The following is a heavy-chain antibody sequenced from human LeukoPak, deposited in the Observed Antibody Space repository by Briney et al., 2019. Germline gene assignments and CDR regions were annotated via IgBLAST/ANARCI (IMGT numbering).Heavy chain of an antibody. J-gene: IGHJ4*02. D-gene: IGHD4-17*01. CDR1: GFTFSRNG. Sequence: GGSLRLSCAASGFTFSRNGMTWVRQAPGKGLEWVSAISGSGGNTYYADSVKGRFTISRDNSKNTLYLQMNSLRAEDTAVYYCAKPTVTHFDYWGQGTLVTVSS. CDR2: ISGSGGNT. V-gene: IGHV3-23*01. CDR3: AKPTVTHFDY.